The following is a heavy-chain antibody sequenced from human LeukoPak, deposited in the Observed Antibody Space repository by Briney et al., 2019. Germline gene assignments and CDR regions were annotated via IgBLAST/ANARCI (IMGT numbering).Heavy chain of an antibody. J-gene: IGHJ4*02. CDR3: RSHGAY. V-gene: IGHV4-39*01. CDR1: GASIRTSTYY. Sequence: PSETLSLTCTVSGASIRTSTYYWGWLRQPPGKGLEWIGSVYSSGSPYYNPSFKSRLTISVDASKNQISLRLRSVTASDTAVYCLRSHGAYWGQGTLVTVSS. CDR2: VYSSGSP. D-gene: IGHD4-17*01.